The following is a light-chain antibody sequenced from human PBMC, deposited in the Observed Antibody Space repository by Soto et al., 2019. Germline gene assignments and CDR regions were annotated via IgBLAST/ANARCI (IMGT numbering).Light chain of an antibody. V-gene: IGKV1-5*03. Sequence: DSQTTQSPSTQSASVGDRLTITCRSSQSFGRWLAWYQKKPGKAPKLLIYKASILQSGVPSRFSGSGYGKEFTLTISSLQRDDFATYYCQQYNSYSRAFGQGTQVDI. CDR2: KAS. CDR3: QQYNSYSRA. CDR1: QSFGRW. J-gene: IGKJ1*01.